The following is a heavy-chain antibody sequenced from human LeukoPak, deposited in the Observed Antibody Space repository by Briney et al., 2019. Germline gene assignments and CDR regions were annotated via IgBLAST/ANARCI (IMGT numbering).Heavy chain of an antibody. Sequence: GESLRISCKSSGYTFTHQWIGWVRQMSGSGLEWMGIIYPRDSDTIYSPSFQGHVTISADTSINTPYLEWSSLEASDTAIYYCARHSDVIGAIWGQGTLVTVSS. J-gene: IGHJ4*02. D-gene: IGHD3-10*01. CDR3: ARHSDVIGAI. CDR2: IYPRDSDT. CDR1: GYTFTHQW. V-gene: IGHV5-51*01.